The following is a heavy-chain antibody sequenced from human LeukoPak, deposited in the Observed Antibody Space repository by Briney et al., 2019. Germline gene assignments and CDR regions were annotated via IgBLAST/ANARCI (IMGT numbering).Heavy chain of an antibody. Sequence: GGSLRLSCAASGFTFSSYAMSWVRQAPGKGLEWVSSVSGSGGSTYYADSVKGRFTISRDNSKNTLYLQMNSLRAEDTAVYYCAKDPRTGTTFSATAAFDIWGQGTMVTVSS. CDR2: VSGSGGST. V-gene: IGHV3-23*01. CDR1: GFTFSSYA. J-gene: IGHJ3*02. CDR3: AKDPRTGTTFSATAAFDI. D-gene: IGHD1-7*01.